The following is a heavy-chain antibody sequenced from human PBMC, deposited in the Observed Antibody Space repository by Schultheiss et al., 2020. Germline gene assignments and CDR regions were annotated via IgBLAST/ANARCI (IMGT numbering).Heavy chain of an antibody. J-gene: IGHJ6*04. V-gene: IGHV6-1*01. CDR2: TYYRSKWYN. Sequence: SQTLSLTCAISGDSVSSNSAAWNWIRQSPSRGLEWLGRTYYRSKWYNNYAVSVKSRITIIPDTSKNQFSLHLNSVTPEDTAVYYCARDPGYCSGGSCGSARGYYGMDVWGKGTTVTVSS. CDR3: ARDPGYCSGGSCGSARGYYGMDV. CDR1: GDSVSSNSAA. D-gene: IGHD2-15*01.